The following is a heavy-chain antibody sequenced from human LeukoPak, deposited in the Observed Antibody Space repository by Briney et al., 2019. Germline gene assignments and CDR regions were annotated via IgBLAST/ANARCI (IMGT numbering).Heavy chain of an antibody. Sequence: GGSLRLSCAASGFTISSYWMHWVRQAPGKGLVWVSRINSDGSSTTYADSVKGRFTISRDNAKNTLFLQMNSLRAEDTAVYYCAKKRGHSENGGYFDLWGRDTLVTVSS. CDR3: AKKRGHSENGGYFDL. CDR2: INSDGSST. CDR1: GFTISSYW. V-gene: IGHV3-74*01. D-gene: IGHD1-26*01. J-gene: IGHJ2*01.